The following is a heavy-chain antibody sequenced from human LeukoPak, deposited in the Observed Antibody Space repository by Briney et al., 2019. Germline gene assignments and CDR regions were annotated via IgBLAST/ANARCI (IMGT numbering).Heavy chain of an antibody. D-gene: IGHD1-14*01. CDR2: INPNSGGT. J-gene: IGHJ4*02. V-gene: IGHV1-2*02. Sequence: ASVKVSCKASGYTFTGYYVHWVRQAPGQGLEWMGSINPNSGGTNYAQEFQGRVTMTRDTSISTAYMELNRLRSDDAAVYYCARQSWLGMWGQGTLVTVSS. CDR1: GYTFTGYY. CDR3: ARQSWLGM.